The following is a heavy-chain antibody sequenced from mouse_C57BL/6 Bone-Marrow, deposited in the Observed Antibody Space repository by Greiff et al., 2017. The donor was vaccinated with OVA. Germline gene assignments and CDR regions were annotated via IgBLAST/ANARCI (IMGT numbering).Heavy chain of an antibody. CDR3: ARYRWLLSAMDY. CDR1: GYAFTNYL. CDR2: INPGSGGT. J-gene: IGHJ4*01. Sequence: VQLQQSGAELVRPGTSVKVSCKASGYAFTNYLIEWVKQRPGQGLEWIGVINPGSGGTNYNEKFKGKATLTADKSSSTAYMQLSSLTSEDYAVYFCARYRWLLSAMDYGGQGTSVTV. D-gene: IGHD2-3*01. V-gene: IGHV1-54*01.